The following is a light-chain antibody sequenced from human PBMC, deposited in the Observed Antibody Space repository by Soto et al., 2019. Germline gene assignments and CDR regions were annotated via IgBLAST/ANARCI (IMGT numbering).Light chain of an antibody. J-gene: IGLJ1*01. CDR3: NSYTSSSTGYV. CDR1: SSDVGGYNY. CDR2: EVS. Sequence: QAALTQPASVSGSPGQSITISCSRTSSDVGGYNYVSWYQHHPGKDPKLMIYEVSNRPSGVSNRFSGSKSGNKASLTISGLQAEDEADYYCNSYTSSSTGYVFGAGTKVTVL. V-gene: IGLV2-14*01.